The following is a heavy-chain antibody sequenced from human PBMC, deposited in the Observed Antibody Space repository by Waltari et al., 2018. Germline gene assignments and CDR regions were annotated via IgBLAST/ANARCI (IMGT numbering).Heavy chain of an antibody. J-gene: IGHJ3*02. Sequence: EVQLLESGGGLVQPGGSLRLSCAASGFTFSSYAMSWVRQAPGKGLECVSVIYSGGSTYYADSVKGRFTISRDNSKNTLYLQMNSLRAEDTAVYYCAKDLAGSDAFDIWGQGTMVTVSS. V-gene: IGHV3-23*03. CDR3: AKDLAGSDAFDI. D-gene: IGHD2-15*01. CDR1: GFTFSSYA. CDR2: IYSGGST.